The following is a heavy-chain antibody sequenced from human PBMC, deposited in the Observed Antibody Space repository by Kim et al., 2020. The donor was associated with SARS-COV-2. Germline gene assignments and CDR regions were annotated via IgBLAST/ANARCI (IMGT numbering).Heavy chain of an antibody. Sequence: TIYAQKFQGRVTMTEDTSTDTAYMELSSLRSEDPAVYYCARVATNDAFDIWGQGTMVTVSS. CDR2: T. V-gene: IGHV1-24*01. CDR3: ARVATNDAFDI. J-gene: IGHJ3*02. D-gene: IGHD5-12*01.